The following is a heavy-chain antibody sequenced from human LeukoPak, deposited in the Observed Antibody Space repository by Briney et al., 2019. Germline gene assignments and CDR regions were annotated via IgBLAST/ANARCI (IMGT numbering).Heavy chain of an antibody. CDR2: ISGSGGST. CDR3: AKGAYCSGGSCYYYYFDY. V-gene: IGHV3-23*01. CDR1: GFTFSSYA. D-gene: IGHD2-15*01. Sequence: PGGSLRLSCAASGFTFSSYAMSWVRQAPGKGLEWVSAISGSGGSTYYAASVKGRFAISRDNSKNTLYLQMNSLRAEDTAVYYCAKGAYCSGGSCYYYYFDYWGQGTLVTVSS. J-gene: IGHJ4*02.